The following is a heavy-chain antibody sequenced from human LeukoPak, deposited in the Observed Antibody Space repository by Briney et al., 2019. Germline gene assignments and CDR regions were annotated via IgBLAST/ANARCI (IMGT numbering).Heavy chain of an antibody. V-gene: IGHV4-4*02. D-gene: IGHD3-10*01. CDR1: GVSISSSNW. CDR3: ARGEEHGSGTVQFDY. Sequence: SETLSLTCAVSGVSISSSNWWSWVRQPPGKGLEWIGEVYHGGSTNFNPSLKSRVTTSVDRSKNQFSLRLSSVTAADTAVYYCARGEEHGSGTVQFDYWGQGTLVTVSS. J-gene: IGHJ4*02. CDR2: VYHGGST.